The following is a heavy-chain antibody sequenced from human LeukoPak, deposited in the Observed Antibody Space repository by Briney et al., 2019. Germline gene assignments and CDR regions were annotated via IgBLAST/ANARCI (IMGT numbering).Heavy chain of an antibody. CDR2: IYYSGST. Sequence: SETLSLTCTVSGGSISSYYWSWIRQPPGKGLEWIGYIYYSGSTNYNPSLKSRVTISVDTSKNQFSLKLNSVTAADTAVYYCARRRRSYGDYNNWFDPXXXGTLVTV. V-gene: IGHV4-59*12. D-gene: IGHD4-17*01. J-gene: IGHJ5*02. CDR1: GGSISSYY. CDR3: ARRRRSYGDYNNWFDP.